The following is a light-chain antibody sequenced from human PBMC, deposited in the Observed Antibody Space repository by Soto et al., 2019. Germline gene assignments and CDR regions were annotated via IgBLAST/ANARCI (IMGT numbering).Light chain of an antibody. CDR1: SSDVGGYNY. Sequence: SALAQPASVSGSPGQSITISCTGTSSDVGGYNYVSWYQQHPGKAPELMIYEVSDRPLGLSNRSSGSKSGNTASLTISGLQAEDEADYYCCSYTSSNTYVFGTGTKVTVL. CDR3: CSYTSSNTYV. J-gene: IGLJ1*01. CDR2: EVS. V-gene: IGLV2-14*01.